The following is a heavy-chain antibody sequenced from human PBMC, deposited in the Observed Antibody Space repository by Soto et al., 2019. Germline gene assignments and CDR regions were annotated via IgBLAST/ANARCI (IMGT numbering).Heavy chain of an antibody. V-gene: IGHV4-59*01. CDR1: GGSISSYY. J-gene: IGHJ5*02. CDR3: ARGQLFNWNDVGSSWFDP. D-gene: IGHD1-1*01. Sequence: QVQLQESGPGLVKPSETLSLTCTVSGGSISSYYWSWIRQPPGQGLEWIGYIYYSGSTNYNPSLKSLVTISVDTSKNQSSLKLSSGTAADTAVYYCARGQLFNWNDVGSSWFDPWGQGTLVTVSS. CDR2: IYYSGST.